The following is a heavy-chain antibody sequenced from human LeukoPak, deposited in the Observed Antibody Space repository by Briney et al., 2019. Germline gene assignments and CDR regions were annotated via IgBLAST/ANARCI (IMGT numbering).Heavy chain of an antibody. J-gene: IGHJ4*02. CDR1: GYTFTGYY. CDR2: FDPEDGET. Sequence: ASVKVSCKASGYTFTGYYMHWVRQAPGKGLEWMGGFDPEDGETIYAQKFQGRVTMTEDTSTDTAYMELSSLRSEDTAVYYCATGDYGDLARWGQGTLVTVSS. V-gene: IGHV1-24*01. D-gene: IGHD4-17*01. CDR3: ATGDYGDLAR.